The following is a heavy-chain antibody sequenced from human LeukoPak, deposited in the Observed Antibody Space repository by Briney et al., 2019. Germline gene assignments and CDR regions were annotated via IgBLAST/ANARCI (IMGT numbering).Heavy chain of an antibody. V-gene: IGHV4-34*01. J-gene: IGHJ4*02. Sequence: SETLSLTCAVYGGSFSGYYWSWIRQPPGKGREWIGEINHSGSTNYNPSLKSRVTISVDTSKNQFSLKLSSVTAADTAVYYCARGHFVAARPKLPYDYWGQGTLVTVSS. CDR1: GGSFSGYY. CDR3: ARGHFVAARPKLPYDY. CDR2: INHSGST. D-gene: IGHD6-6*01.